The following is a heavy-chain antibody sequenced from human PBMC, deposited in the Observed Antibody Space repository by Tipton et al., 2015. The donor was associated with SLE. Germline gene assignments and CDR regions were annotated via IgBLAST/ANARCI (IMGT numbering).Heavy chain of an antibody. CDR2: INYSGST. J-gene: IGHJ3*02. Sequence: TLSLTCTVSGGAISSSSYYWGGFRQPPGKGLVWIGHINYSGSTYYNTSLKSRVTISVDTPKNQFYLKLSSVTAADTAVYYCARGGRGGVDAFDIWGQGTMVTVSS. CDR3: ARGGRGGVDAFDI. CDR1: GGAISSSSYY. D-gene: IGHD3-16*01. V-gene: IGHV4-39*01.